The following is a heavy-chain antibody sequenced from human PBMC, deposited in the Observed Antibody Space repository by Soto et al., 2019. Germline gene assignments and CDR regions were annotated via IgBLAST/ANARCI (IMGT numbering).Heavy chain of an antibody. CDR2: IIPIFGTT. D-gene: IGHD5-12*01. CDR1: GRALRNNG. V-gene: IGHV1-69*06. Sequence: QVQLVQSGAEVRTPGSSVRVSCKASGRALRNNGITWVRQAPGQGLEWMGEIIPIFGTTKIAQKFQGRVTISADKSTNTTYMDMSSLRFEDTALYYCARAPGNTGYANWGRFDPWGQGTLVTVSS. J-gene: IGHJ5*02. CDR3: ARAPGNTGYANWGRFDP.